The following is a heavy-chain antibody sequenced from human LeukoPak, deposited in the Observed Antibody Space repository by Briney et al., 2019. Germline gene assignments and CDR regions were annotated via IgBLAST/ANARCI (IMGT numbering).Heavy chain of an antibody. CDR1: GGSINNNF. CDR3: ARLGESSAYNYVDD. D-gene: IGHD3-22*01. J-gene: IGHJ4*02. V-gene: IGHV4-59*08. CDR2: IYHSGST. Sequence: SETLSLTCSVSGGSINNNFWTWIRQPPGKGLEWIGYIYHSGSTTYNPSLKSRVTISVDKSKNQISLKLSAVTAADTAVYYCARLGESSAYNYVDDWGQGTLVTVSS.